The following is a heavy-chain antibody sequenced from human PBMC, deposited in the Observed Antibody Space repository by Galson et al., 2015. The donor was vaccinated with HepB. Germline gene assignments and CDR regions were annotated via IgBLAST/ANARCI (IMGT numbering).Heavy chain of an antibody. CDR1: GFTFNSYA. CDR2: ISGGGHST. D-gene: IGHD3-10*01. Sequence: SLRLSCAASGFTFNSYAMTWVRQAPGKGLEWVSAISGGGHSTYYADSVKGRFTISRDNSKNTLYLQMNSLRAEDTSVYYCAKGSNDAFDIWGQGTMVTVSS. V-gene: IGHV3-23*01. J-gene: IGHJ3*02. CDR3: AKGSNDAFDI.